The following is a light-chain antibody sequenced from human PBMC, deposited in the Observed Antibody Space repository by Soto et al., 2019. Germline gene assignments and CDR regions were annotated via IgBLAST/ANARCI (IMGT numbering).Light chain of an antibody. CDR1: QTISTN. CDR3: QHYHRWPPWT. Sequence: EIVMTQSPATVSVSPGERATLSCRASQTISTNLAWYQQKPGQPPRLLIHGASTRASGVPDRFSGNGSGTDFTLTINSLQSEDFAVYYCQHYHRWPPWTFGQGTKVDIK. V-gene: IGKV3-15*01. CDR2: GAS. J-gene: IGKJ1*01.